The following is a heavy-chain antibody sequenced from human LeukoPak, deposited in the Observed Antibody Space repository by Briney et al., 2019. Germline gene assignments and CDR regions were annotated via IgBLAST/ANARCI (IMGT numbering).Heavy chain of an antibody. CDR1: GFTFSSYA. D-gene: IGHD3/OR15-3a*01. CDR3: AKSTIQPHYYYFGLDV. V-gene: IGHV3-23*01. J-gene: IGHJ6*02. CDR2: SSPGGSGT. Sequence: GGSLRLSCAASGFTFSSYAMSWVRQAPGKGLDWLSVSSPGGSGTYYADAVKGRFTISRDNSINTVFLQMDSLRVEDTALYYCAKSTIQPHYYYFGLDVWGQGTTVIVSS.